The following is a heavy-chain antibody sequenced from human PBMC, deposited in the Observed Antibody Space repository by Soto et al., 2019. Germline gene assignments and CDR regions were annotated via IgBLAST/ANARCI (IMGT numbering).Heavy chain of an antibody. CDR3: ARAPGGHYYDSSGYYY. D-gene: IGHD3-22*01. J-gene: IGHJ4*02. CDR1: GYSFTSYW. CDR2: IDPSDSYT. V-gene: IGHV5-10-1*03. Sequence: EVQLVQSGAEVKKPGESLRISCKGSGYSFTSYWISWVRQMPGKGLEWMGRIDPSDSYTNYSPSFQGHVTISADKSISTAYLQWSSLKASGTAMYYCARAPGGHYYDSSGYYYWGQGTLVTVSS.